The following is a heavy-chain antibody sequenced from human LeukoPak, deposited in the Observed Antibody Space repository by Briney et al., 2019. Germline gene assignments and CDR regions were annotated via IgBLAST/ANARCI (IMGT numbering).Heavy chain of an antibody. CDR2: IYYTGTT. V-gene: IGHV4-39*01. D-gene: IGHD2-2*01. J-gene: IGHJ6*02. Sequence: SETLFLTCTVSGGSISSSVYYWGRIRQPPGKGLEWIGSIYYTGTTYYNPSLKSRVTISVDTSKNQFSLKLSSVTAADTAVYYCARHPLGYCSITSCPSDYGMDVWGQGTTVTVSS. CDR3: ARHPLGYCSITSCPSDYGMDV. CDR1: GGSISSSVYY.